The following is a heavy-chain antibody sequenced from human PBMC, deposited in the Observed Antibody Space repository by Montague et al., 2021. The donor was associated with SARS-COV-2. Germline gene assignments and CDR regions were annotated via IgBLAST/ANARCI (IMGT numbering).Heavy chain of an antibody. CDR1: GGSISRYF. D-gene: IGHD3-16*01. V-gene: IGHV4-59*01. J-gene: IGHJ4*02. CDR2: VHDIESS. CDR3: ARVTLGGRDGRTRQYDGLDS. Sequence: SETLSLTCTVSGGSISRYFWNWIRQTPGKGLGWMGYVHDIESSIYNPSLQSRITILLDTPKNQFSLRLNAVTAADTAVYYCARVTLGGRDGRTRQYDGLDSWGQGILVTVSS.